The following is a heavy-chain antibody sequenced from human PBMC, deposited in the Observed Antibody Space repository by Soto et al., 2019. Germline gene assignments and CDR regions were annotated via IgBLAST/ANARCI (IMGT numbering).Heavy chain of an antibody. CDR1: SESFSRHY. J-gene: IGHJ6*01. CDR2: VYHSGTT. Sequence: SATLSLTCSVSSSESFSRHYWSWIRQSPGQGLEWIGYVYHSGTTKNNPSLNSRVTISIDTSKSQFSLNLTSVTAADTAVYYWARGQRHLGHQGLFASRGQGSSVTVSS. D-gene: IGHD2-2*01. V-gene: IGHV4-59*11. CDR3: ARGQRHLGHQGLFAS.